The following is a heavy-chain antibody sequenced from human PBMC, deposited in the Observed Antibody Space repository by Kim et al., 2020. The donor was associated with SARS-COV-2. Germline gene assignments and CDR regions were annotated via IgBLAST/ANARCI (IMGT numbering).Heavy chain of an antibody. Sequence: GYVDAVRGRLTISRDNGANSLYLEMDSLRPEETALYYCAKGGGSGTYSGDYWGQGTLVTVSS. CDR3: AKGGGSGTYSGDY. V-gene: IGHV3-9*01. J-gene: IGHJ4*02. D-gene: IGHD3-10*01.